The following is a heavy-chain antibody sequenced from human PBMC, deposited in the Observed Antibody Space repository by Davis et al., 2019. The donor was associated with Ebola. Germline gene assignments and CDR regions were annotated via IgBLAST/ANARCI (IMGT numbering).Heavy chain of an antibody. J-gene: IGHJ4*02. CDR2: ISSSSSYI. V-gene: IGHV3-21*01. CDR3: ARDEGDDFWSGYYKD. CDR1: GFTFSSYS. Sequence: GGSLRLSCAASGFTFSSYSMNWVRQAPGKGLEWVSSISSSSSYIYYADSVKGRFTISRDNAKNSLYLQMNSLRAEDTAVYYCARDEGDDFWSGYYKDWGQGTLVTVSS. D-gene: IGHD3-3*01.